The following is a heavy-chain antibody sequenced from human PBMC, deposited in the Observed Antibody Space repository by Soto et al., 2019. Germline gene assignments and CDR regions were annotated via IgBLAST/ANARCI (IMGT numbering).Heavy chain of an antibody. CDR2: INPNSGGT. Sequence: ASVKVSCKASGYTFTGYYMHWVRQAPGQGLEWMGWINPNSGGTNYAQKSQGRVTMTRDTSISTAYMELSRLRSDDTAVYYCARRYCSSTSCYNDYYYYGMDVWGQGTTVTVSS. J-gene: IGHJ6*02. CDR3: ARRYCSSTSCYNDYYYYGMDV. CDR1: GYTFTGYY. D-gene: IGHD2-2*02. V-gene: IGHV1-2*02.